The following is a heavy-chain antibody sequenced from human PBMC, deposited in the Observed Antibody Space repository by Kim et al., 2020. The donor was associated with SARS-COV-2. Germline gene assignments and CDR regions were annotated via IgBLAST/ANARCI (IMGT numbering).Heavy chain of an antibody. Sequence: TYYNPSLKSRVTISVDTSKHQFSLKLSSVTAADPAVYYCARVEVATIHYWGQGTLVTVSS. V-gene: IGHV4-30-2*04. J-gene: IGHJ4*02. CDR2: T. D-gene: IGHD5-12*01. CDR3: ARVEVATIHY.